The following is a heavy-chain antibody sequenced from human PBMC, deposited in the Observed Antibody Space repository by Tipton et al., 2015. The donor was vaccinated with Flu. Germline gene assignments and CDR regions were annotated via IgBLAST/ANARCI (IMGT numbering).Heavy chain of an antibody. D-gene: IGHD2-2*02. Sequence: TLSLTCTVSGGSISSYYLSWIRQPPGKGLEWIGYIYYSGSTNYNPSLKSRVTISVDTSKNQFSLKLSSVTAADTAVYYCARHCSSTSCYNAFDIWGQGTMVTVSS. J-gene: IGHJ3*02. CDR3: ARHCSSTSCYNAFDI. CDR2: IYYSGST. V-gene: IGHV4-59*08. CDR1: GGSISSYY.